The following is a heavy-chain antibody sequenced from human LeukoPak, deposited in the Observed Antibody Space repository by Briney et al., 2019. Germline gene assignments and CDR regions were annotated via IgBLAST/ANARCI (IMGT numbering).Heavy chain of an antibody. CDR3: ARDSMVRAIHYGMDV. CDR1: GFTFSHYP. D-gene: IGHD3-10*01. J-gene: IGHJ6*02. V-gene: IGHV3-30*01. CDR2: ISYDGSNK. Sequence: GRSLSLSCAASGFTFSHYPIHWVRQAPGKGPEWVAVISYDGSNKYYADSVKGRFTISRDNSKNTLYLQMNSLRAEDTAVYYCARDSMVRAIHYGMDVWGQGTTVTVSS.